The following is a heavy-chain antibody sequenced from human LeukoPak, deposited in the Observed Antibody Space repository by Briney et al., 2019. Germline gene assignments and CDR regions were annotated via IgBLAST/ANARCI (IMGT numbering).Heavy chain of an antibody. V-gene: IGHV1-18*01. CDR1: GYTFTNYD. J-gene: IGHJ4*02. Sequence: GASVKVSCKASGYTFTNYDITWVRQAPGQGLEWMGWISTYNHNTNYAQKFHARFTMTTDTSTSTAYMELRSLRSDDTAVYYCARDGILGNGISDYWGQGTLVTVSS. D-gene: IGHD7-27*01. CDR2: ISTYNHNT. CDR3: ARDGILGNGISDY.